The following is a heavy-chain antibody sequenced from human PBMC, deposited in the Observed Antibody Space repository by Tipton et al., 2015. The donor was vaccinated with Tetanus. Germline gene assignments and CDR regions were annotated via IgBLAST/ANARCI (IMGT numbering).Heavy chain of an antibody. CDR3: ARVVVGATHYYFDY. Sequence: TLSLTCTVSGGSISSYYWSWIRQPPGEGLEWIGYIYYSGSANYNPSLKSRVTISVDTSKNQFSLKLSSVTAADTAVYYCARVVVGATHYYFDYWGQGTLVTVSS. D-gene: IGHD1-26*01. CDR1: GGSISSYY. V-gene: IGHV4-59*01. J-gene: IGHJ4*02. CDR2: IYYSGSA.